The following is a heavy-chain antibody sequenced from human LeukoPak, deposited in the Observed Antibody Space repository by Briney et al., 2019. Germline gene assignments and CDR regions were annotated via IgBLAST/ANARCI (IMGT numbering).Heavy chain of an antibody. Sequence: PGGSLRLSCAASGFTFSSYWMSWVRQAPGKGLEWVANIKQDGSEKYYVDSEKGRFTISRDNAKNSLYLQMNSLRAEDTAVYYCARGMVVTAIPADYYYYGMDVWGQGTTVTVSS. CDR3: ARGMVVTAIPADYYYYGMDV. CDR1: GFTFSSYW. J-gene: IGHJ6*02. D-gene: IGHD2-21*02. CDR2: IKQDGSEK. V-gene: IGHV3-7*01.